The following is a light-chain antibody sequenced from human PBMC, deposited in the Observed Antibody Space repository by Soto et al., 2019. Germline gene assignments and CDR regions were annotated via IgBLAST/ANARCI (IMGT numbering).Light chain of an antibody. V-gene: IGKV3-15*01. CDR1: QSVSTN. CDR3: QQYHNWPPT. Sequence: IVITQSPATLSVSPGGRATLSCRAGQSVSTNLAWYQQKPGQAPRPLIYGVSTRATGVPARFSGSGSGTEFTVTITSLQSEDFVVYYCQQYHNWPPTFGGGTKVDIK. J-gene: IGKJ4*01. CDR2: GVS.